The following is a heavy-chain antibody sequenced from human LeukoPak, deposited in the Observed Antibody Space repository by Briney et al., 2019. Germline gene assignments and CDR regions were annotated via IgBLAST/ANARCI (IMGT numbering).Heavy chain of an antibody. CDR1: GGSISSYY. D-gene: IGHD3-3*01. Sequence: SETLSLTCSVSGGSISSYYWSWIRQPAGKGLEWIGRIYSRGSTNYSPSLKSRVTMSLDTSKNQFSLKLSSLTAADTALYYCARGRFCSADICSGGDAFDIWGQGTMVSVSS. CDR3: ARGRFCSADICSGGDAFDI. V-gene: IGHV4-4*07. J-gene: IGHJ3*02. CDR2: IYSRGST.